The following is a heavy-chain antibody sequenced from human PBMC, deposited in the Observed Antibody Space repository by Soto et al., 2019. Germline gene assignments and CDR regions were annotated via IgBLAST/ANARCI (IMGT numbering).Heavy chain of an antibody. Sequence: TLSLTCTVSGGSISSGYYFWSWIRQPPGKGLEGVGYIYHSGSAFYSPALSRRVTVSIDRSKNQVSLKLRSVTAADTAVYDCTLYSGVVRDLFGPWGRGAPVPVST. V-gene: IGHV4-30-2*01. CDR3: TLYSGVVRDLFGP. CDR1: GGSISSGYYF. D-gene: IGHD6-6*01. J-gene: IGHJ5*02. CDR2: IYHSGSA.